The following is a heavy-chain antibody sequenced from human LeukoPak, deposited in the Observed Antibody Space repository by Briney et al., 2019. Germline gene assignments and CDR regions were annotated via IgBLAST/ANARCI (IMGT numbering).Heavy chain of an antibody. CDR2: IYPGDSDT. CDR1: GYSFTSYW. J-gene: IGHJ4*02. Sequence: GESLKISCKASGYSFTSYWIGWVRQMPGKGLEWMGIIYPGDSDTRYSPSFQGQVTISADKSINTAYLQWNSLKASDTAMYYCARYAWLTNYYDSSGPIDYWGQGTLVTVSS. CDR3: ARYAWLTNYYDSSGPIDY. V-gene: IGHV5-51*01. D-gene: IGHD3-22*01.